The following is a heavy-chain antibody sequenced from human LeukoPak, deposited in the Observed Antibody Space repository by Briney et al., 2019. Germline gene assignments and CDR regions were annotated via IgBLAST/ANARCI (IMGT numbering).Heavy chain of an antibody. V-gene: IGHV1-8*01. CDR1: GYTFTSYD. Sequence: GASVKVSCKASGYTFTSYDINWVRQATGQGLEWMGWMNPNSGNTGYAQKFQGRVTMTRNTSISTAYMELSSLRSEDTAVYCCARGTRYDILTGYRHRWFDPWGQGTLVTVSS. D-gene: IGHD3-9*01. CDR3: ARGTRYDILTGYRHRWFDP. J-gene: IGHJ5*02. CDR2: MNPNSGNT.